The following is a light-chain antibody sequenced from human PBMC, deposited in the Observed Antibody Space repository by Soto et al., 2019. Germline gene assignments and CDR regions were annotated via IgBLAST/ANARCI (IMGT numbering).Light chain of an antibody. J-gene: IGKJ4*01. CDR3: QHLNSYPRALA. CDR1: QGIRTF. Sequence: DIQLTQSPSFLSASVGDRVTITCRASQGIRTFLAWYQQKLWADPKLLIYAASTLQSGVSLRFSGSGSGTEFTLTISSLQPEDVATYYCQHLNSYPRALAFGGGTKVEI. CDR2: AAS. V-gene: IGKV1-9*01.